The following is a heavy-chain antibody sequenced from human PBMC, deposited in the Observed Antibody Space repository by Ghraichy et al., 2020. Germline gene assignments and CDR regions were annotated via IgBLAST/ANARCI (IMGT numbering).Heavy chain of an antibody. V-gene: IGHV3-7*04. D-gene: IGHD5-12*01. J-gene: IGHJ4*02. CDR1: GFTFSMYW. CDR3: ARGGIDIVIPLE. CDR2: IKEDGSEK. Sequence: GGSLRLSCAASGFTFSMYWMSWVRQAPGKGLEWVANIKEDGSEKYYVDSVKGRFTISRDNAKNSLYLQMNSLRTEDTAVYYCARGGIDIVIPLEWGQGTLVTVSS.